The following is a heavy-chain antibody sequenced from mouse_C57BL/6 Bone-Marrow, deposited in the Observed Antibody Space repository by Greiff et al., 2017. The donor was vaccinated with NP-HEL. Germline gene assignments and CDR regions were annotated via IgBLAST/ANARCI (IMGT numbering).Heavy chain of an antibody. V-gene: IGHV1-15*01. Sequence: QVQLQQSGAELVRPGASVTLSCKASGYTFTDYEMHWVKQTPVHGLEWIGAIDPETGGTAYNQKFKGKAILTADKSSSTAYMELRSLTSEDSAVYYCTRRGSDSSGYLWFAYWGQGTLVTVSA. CDR3: TRRGSDSSGYLWFAY. D-gene: IGHD3-2*02. J-gene: IGHJ3*01. CDR1: GYTFTDYE. CDR2: IDPETGGT.